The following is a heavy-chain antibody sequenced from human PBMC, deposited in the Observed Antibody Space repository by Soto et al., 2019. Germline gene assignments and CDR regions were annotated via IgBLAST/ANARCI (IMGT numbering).Heavy chain of an antibody. D-gene: IGHD3-10*01. J-gene: IGHJ4*02. CDR2: INADNGKT. CDR3: ARGYYGSGSYWDN. CDR1: GYTFTSYA. Sequence: QVQLVQSGAEVKKPGASVKVSCKASGYTFTSYAMHWVRQAPGQRLEWMGWINADNGKTKYSQNFQGRVTIGRDTYASTAYMELSSLRSEDTAVYFCARGYYGSGSYWDNWGQGTLVTVSS. V-gene: IGHV1-3*01.